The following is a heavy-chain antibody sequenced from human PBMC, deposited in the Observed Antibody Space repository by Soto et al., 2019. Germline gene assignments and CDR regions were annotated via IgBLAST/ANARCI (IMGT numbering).Heavy chain of an antibody. D-gene: IGHD6-13*01. CDR1: GGSISSGGYY. J-gene: IGHJ6*02. V-gene: IGHV4-31*03. CDR3: ARATRKAAAGIHGMDV. Sequence: SETLSLTSTVAGGSISSGGYYWSWIRQHPGKGLESIGYIYYSGGTYYNPSLKSRVTISVDTSKNQFSLTLSSVTAADTAVYYCARATRKAAAGIHGMDVWGQGTTVTVSS. CDR2: IYYSGGT.